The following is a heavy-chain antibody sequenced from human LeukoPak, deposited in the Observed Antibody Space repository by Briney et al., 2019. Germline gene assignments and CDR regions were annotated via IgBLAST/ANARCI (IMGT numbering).Heavy chain of an antibody. J-gene: IGHJ4*02. CDR1: GGSISSSSYY. CDR3: ARRRSGSQGIRYYFDY. CDR2: IYYSGST. V-gene: IGHV4-39*01. Sequence: TSETLSLTCTVSGGSISSSSYYWGWIRQPPGKGLEWIGSIYYSGSTYYNPSLKSRVTISVDTSKNQFSLKLSSVTAADTAVYYCARRRSGSQGIRYYFDYWGQGTLVTVSS. D-gene: IGHD1-26*01.